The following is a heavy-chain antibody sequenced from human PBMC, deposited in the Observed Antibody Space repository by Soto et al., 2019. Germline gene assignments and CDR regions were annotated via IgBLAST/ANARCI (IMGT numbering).Heavy chain of an antibody. CDR1: GCSFTGYW. V-gene: IGHV5-51*01. D-gene: IGHD1-26*01. J-gene: IGHJ6*02. Sequence: GESLKISCKGSGCSFTGYWIGWVRQMPGKGLEWMGIIHPGDSDTRYSPSFQGQVTISADKSISTAYLQWSSLKASDTAMYYCARHREAFYYYYYGMDVWGQGTTVTVSS. CDR3: ARHREAFYYYYYGMDV. CDR2: IHPGDSDT.